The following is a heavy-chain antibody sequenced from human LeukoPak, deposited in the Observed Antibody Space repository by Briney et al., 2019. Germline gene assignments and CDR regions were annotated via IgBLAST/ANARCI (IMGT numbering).Heavy chain of an antibody. CDR2: ISGSGDST. CDR3: ARWLRRAIDS. J-gene: IGHJ4*02. D-gene: IGHD5-12*01. V-gene: IGHV3-23*01. CDR1: GFTFSNYA. Sequence: GGSLRLSCAASGFTFSNYAMTWVRQAPGKGLEWVSSISGSGDSTYYADSVKGRFTISRDNSRRTLYMQMNNLRAEDTAVYYCARWLRRAIDSWGQGTLVTVS.